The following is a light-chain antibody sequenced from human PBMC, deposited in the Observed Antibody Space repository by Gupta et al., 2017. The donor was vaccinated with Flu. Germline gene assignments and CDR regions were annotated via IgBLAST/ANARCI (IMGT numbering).Light chain of an antibody. CDR3: QHRHNHPIT. J-gene: IGKJ5*01. Sequence: PSFLSASVGDRVTISSPASHGISNYSDCYQQKAGKATNLLIYATSKAATGVASRFSGRGXGTXFTLTIXSRPPEDVATYCCQHRHNHPITFGXGTRVEIK. V-gene: IGKV1-33*01. CDR1: HGISNY. CDR2: ATS.